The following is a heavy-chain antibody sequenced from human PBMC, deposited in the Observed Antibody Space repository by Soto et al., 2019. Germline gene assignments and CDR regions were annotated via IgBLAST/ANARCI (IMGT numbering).Heavy chain of an antibody. CDR2: ISGSGVST. CDR3: AKEYEYSSGWERIDY. V-gene: IGHV3-23*01. J-gene: IGHJ4*02. CDR1: GFTFSNYA. Sequence: EVELLESGGGLVQPGGSLRLSCTASGFTFSNYAMSWVRQAPGKGLEWVSAISGSGVSTYYADSVKGRFTISRDNSKNTLYLQMNSLRAEDMAVYYCAKEYEYSSGWERIDYWGQGTLVTVSS. D-gene: IGHD6-19*01.